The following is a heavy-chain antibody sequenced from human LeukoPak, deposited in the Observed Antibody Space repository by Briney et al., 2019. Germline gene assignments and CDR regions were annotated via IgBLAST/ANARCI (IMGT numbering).Heavy chain of an antibody. Sequence: SETLSPTCAVSGGSISSYYWSWIRQPPGKGLEWIGYIYYSGSTNYNPSLKSRFTISVDTSKNQFSLKLSSVTAADTAVYYCARVAREPYYYYYYMDVWGKGTTVAVSS. J-gene: IGHJ6*03. CDR2: IYYSGST. V-gene: IGHV4-59*01. CDR3: ARVAREPYYYYYYMDV. D-gene: IGHD1-26*01. CDR1: GGSISSYY.